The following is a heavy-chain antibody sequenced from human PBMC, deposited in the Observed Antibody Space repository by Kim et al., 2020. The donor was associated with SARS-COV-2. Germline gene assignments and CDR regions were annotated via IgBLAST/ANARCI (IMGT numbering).Heavy chain of an antibody. CDR1: GFTFSSYE. CDR3: AREICSGGSCSGNWFDP. D-gene: IGHD2-15*01. V-gene: IGHV3-48*03. J-gene: IGHJ5*02. Sequence: GGSLRLSCAASGFTFSSYEMNWVRQAPGKGLEWVSYISSSGSTIYYADSVKGRFTISRDNAKNSLYLQMNSLRAEDTAVYYCAREICSGGSCSGNWFDPWGQGTLVTVSS. CDR2: ISSSGSTI.